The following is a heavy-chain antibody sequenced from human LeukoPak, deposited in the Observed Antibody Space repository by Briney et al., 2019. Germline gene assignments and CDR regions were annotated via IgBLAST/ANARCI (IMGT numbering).Heavy chain of an antibody. V-gene: IGHV1-18*01. CDR1: GYTFSSYG. D-gene: IGHD6-13*01. CDR3: ARVYYSSSYDYWYFDL. CDR2: ISGYNGNT. Sequence: ASVKVSCKASGYTFSSYGISWVRQAPGQGLEWMGWISGYNGNTNFAQKLQDRVTMTTDTSTSTAYMELRSLRSDDTAVYYCARVYYSSSYDYWYFDLWGRGTLVTVSS. J-gene: IGHJ2*01.